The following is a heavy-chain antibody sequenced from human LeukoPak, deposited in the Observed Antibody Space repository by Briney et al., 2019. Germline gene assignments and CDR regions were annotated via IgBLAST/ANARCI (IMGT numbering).Heavy chain of an antibody. CDR1: GYTFTGYY. V-gene: IGHV1-2*02. J-gene: IGHJ4*02. Sequence: ASVKVSCKASGYTFTGYYMHWVRQAPGQGLEWMGWINPNSGGTSYAQKFQGRVTMTRDTSISTAYMELSRLRSDDTAVYYCARIYSSGWPGFDYWGQGTLVTVSS. D-gene: IGHD6-19*01. CDR2: INPNSGGT. CDR3: ARIYSSGWPGFDY.